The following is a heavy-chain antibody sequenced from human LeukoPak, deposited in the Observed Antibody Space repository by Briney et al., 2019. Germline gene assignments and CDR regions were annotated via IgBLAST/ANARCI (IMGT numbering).Heavy chain of an antibody. CDR1: GFTFSSYA. J-gene: IGHJ4*02. CDR2: ISYDGSNK. D-gene: IGHD3-10*01. Sequence: GGSLRLSCAASGFTFSSYAMHWVRQAPGKGLEWVAVISYDGSNKYYADSVKGRFIISRDNSKNTLYLQMNSLRAEDTAVYYCAKDGGGLDYWGQGTLVTVSS. V-gene: IGHV3-30-3*01. CDR3: AKDGGGLDY.